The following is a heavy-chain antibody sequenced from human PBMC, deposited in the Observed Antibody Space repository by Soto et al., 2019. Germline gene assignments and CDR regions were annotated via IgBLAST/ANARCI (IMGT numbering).Heavy chain of an antibody. Sequence: GESLKISCKGSGYSFTSYWIGWVRQMPGKGLEWMGIIYPGDSDTRYSPSFQGQVTISADKSISTAYLQWSSLKASDTAMYYCARLRTNYYGSGSYPHYFDYWGQGTLVTVSS. J-gene: IGHJ4*02. D-gene: IGHD3-10*01. CDR2: IYPGDSDT. V-gene: IGHV5-51*01. CDR1: GYSFTSYW. CDR3: ARLRTNYYGSGSYPHYFDY.